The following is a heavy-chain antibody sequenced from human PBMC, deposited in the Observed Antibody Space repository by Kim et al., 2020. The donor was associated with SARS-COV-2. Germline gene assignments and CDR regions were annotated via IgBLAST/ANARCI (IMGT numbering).Heavy chain of an antibody. V-gene: IGHV3-23*01. CDR3: AKGVYSYGAGDAVDI. Sequence: DSVKGRFSNSRDNAKNTLYLQMNSLRAEDTAVYYCAKGVYSYGAGDAVDIWGQGTRVTVSS. J-gene: IGHJ3*02. D-gene: IGHD5-18*01.